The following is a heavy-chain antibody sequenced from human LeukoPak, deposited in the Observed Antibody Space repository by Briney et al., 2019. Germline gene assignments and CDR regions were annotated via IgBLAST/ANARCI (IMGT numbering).Heavy chain of an antibody. CDR3: ASQTVVGATDY. CDR2: IWYDGSKK. V-gene: IGHV3-33*07. D-gene: IGHD1-26*01. Sequence: GGSLRLSCAASGFTFSGYGMYWVRQAPGKGLEWVAVIWYDGSKKYYADSVKGRFTISRDNAKNTLYLQMNSLRAEDTAVYYCASQTVVGATDYWGQGTLVTVSS. J-gene: IGHJ4*02. CDR1: GFTFSGYG.